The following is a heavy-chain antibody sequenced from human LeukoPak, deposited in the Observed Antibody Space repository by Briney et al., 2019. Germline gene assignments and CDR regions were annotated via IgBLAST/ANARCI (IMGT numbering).Heavy chain of an antibody. V-gene: IGHV3-48*03. D-gene: IGHD4-11*01. CDR1: GFTFSSYE. Sequence: GGSLRLSCAASGFTFSSYEMNWVRQTPGKGLEWLSYISSSGGTIYYADSVKGRFTISRDNAKSSLYLQMNGLRAEGTAVYYCARDSRQQLFDYWGQGTLVTVSS. CDR3: ARDSRQQLFDY. J-gene: IGHJ4*02. CDR2: ISSSGGTI.